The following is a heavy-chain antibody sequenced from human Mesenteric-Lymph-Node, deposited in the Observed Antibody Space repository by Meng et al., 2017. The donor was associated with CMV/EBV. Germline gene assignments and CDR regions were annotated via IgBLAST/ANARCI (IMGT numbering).Heavy chain of an antibody. Sequence: ESLRLSCTVSGGSVSSGSYYWSWIRQPPGKGLEWIGYIYYSGSVNYNPSLKSRVTISVDTSKNQFSLNLTSVTAADTAVYYCARNAAWGPDDAFDIWGQGTMVTVSS. CDR2: IYYSGSV. J-gene: IGHJ3*02. CDR1: GGSVSSGSYY. V-gene: IGHV4-61*01. D-gene: IGHD3-16*01. CDR3: ARNAAWGPDDAFDI.